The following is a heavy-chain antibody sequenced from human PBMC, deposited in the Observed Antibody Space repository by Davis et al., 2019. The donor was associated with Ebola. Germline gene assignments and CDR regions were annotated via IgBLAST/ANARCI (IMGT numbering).Heavy chain of an antibody. J-gene: IGHJ6*02. CDR2: ISSSSSYI. D-gene: IGHD2-2*01. CDR3: ARDDIVVVPAAMAHYYYYGMDV. V-gene: IGHV3-21*01. CDR1: GFTFNSYA. Sequence: GESLKISCAASGFTFNSYAVNWVRQAPGKGLEWVSSISSSSSYIYYADSVKGRFTISRDNAKNSLYLQMNSLRAEDTAVYYCARDDIVVVPAAMAHYYYYGMDVWGQGTTVTVSS.